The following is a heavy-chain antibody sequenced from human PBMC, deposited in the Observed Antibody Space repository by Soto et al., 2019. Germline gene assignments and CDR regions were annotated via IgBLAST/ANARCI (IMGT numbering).Heavy chain of an antibody. CDR3: AKQLNYDFWSGYPDAFDI. J-gene: IGHJ3*02. Sequence: EVQLLESGGGLVQPGGSLRLSCAASGFTFSSHAMSWVRQAPGKGLEWVSGISGSGGSTYSADSVKGRFTISRDNSKTTLYLQMNSLRAEDTALYYCAKQLNYDFWSGYPDAFDIWGQGTMVIVSS. D-gene: IGHD3-3*01. V-gene: IGHV3-23*01. CDR1: GFTFSSHA. CDR2: ISGSGGST.